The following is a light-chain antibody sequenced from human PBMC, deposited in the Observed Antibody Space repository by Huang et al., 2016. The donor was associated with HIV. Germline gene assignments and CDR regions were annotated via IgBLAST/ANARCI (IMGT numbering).Light chain of an antibody. J-gene: IGKJ5*01. V-gene: IGKV1D-13*01. Sequence: AIQLTQSPSSLSASVGDRVTITCRASQGISSALAWYQQKPGKAPKLLIYDASSLESGVQSRFSGSGSETDFTRTISSLQPEDFATYYCQQFNNYLTFGQGTRREIK. CDR3: QQFNNYLT. CDR2: DAS. CDR1: QGISSA.